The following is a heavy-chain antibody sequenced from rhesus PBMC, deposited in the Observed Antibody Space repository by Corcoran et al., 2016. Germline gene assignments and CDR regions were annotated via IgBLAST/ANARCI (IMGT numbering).Heavy chain of an antibody. D-gene: IGHD4-23*01. CDR2: IYGRGRST. J-gene: IGHJ4*01. Sequence: QLQLQESGPGLVKPSETLSVTCAVSGGSISSRYWCWIRQAPGKGLEWIGYIYGRGRSTNNNPSVKSRVTLAVDTSKNQLSLKRSSVTAADTAVYYCARGTVTTTSWGQGVLVTVSS. CDR1: GGSISSRY. V-gene: IGHV4-169*01. CDR3: ARGTVTTTS.